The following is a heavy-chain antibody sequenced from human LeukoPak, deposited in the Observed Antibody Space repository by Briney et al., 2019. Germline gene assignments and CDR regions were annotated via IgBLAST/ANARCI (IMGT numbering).Heavy chain of an antibody. CDR1: GFTLSSYE. D-gene: IGHD3-10*01. CDR2: ISSSGTII. V-gene: IGHV3-48*03. Sequence: PGGSLRLSCAASGFTLSSYEMNWVRQAPGKGLEWVSYISSSGTIIYYADSVKGRFTISRDNAKNSMYLQMNSLRAEDTAVYFCARGRESNWFDPWGQGTLVTVSS. CDR3: ARGRESNWFDP. J-gene: IGHJ5*02.